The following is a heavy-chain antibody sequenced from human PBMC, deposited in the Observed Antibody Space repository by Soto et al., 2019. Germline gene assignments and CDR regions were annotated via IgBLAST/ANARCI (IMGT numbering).Heavy chain of an antibody. CDR3: AKGEYYYDGSAYYPFDY. CDR1: GFTFSSYG. V-gene: IGHV3-30*18. Sequence: GGSLRLSCAASGFTFSSYGMHWVRQAPGRGLEWVAVISYDGSNKYYADSVKGRFTISRDNSKNTLYLQMNSLRAEDTAVYYCAKGEYYYDGSAYYPFDYWGQGRMVTGSS. D-gene: IGHD3-22*01. J-gene: IGHJ4*02. CDR2: ISYDGSNK.